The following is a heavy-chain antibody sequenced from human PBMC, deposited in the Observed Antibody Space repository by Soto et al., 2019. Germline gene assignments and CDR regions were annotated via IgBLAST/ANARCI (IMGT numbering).Heavy chain of an antibody. V-gene: IGHV2-5*02. CDR2: IYWDDDK. CDR3: SHSPYSISSYYLDY. Sequence: QITLKESGPTLVKPTQTLTLTCTFSGFSLSTSGVGVGWIRQPPGKALEWLALIYWDDDKRDSPFLKSRLTITEYSSQNQVVLTMTNIDQVDTARYYCSHSPYSISSYYLDYGGQGTLVTVSS. J-gene: IGHJ4*02. D-gene: IGHD6-6*01. CDR1: GFSLSTSGVG.